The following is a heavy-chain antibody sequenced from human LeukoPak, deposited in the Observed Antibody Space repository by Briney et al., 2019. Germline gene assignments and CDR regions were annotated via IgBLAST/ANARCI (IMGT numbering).Heavy chain of an antibody. Sequence: GGSLRLSCAASGFTFDNYAMHWVRQAPGKGLEWVSGIAWNSGNTGFADSVKGRFTISRDNAENSLYLQMNSLTPEDTAFYFCAKDMNSCASGSSYNPRGPIDSWGQATLVTVAS. J-gene: IGHJ4*02. CDR2: IAWNSGNT. D-gene: IGHD3-10*01. V-gene: IGHV3-9*01. CDR3: AKDMNSCASGSSYNPRGPIDS. CDR1: GFTFDNYA.